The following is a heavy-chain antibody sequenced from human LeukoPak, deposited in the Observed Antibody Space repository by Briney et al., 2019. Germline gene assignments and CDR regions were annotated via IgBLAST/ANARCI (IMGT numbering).Heavy chain of an antibody. J-gene: IGHJ4*02. CDR3: ARGTTADIDY. CDR1: GYTFSTYG. CDR2: ISTYNGST. D-gene: IGHD5-12*01. Sequence: APVKVSCKASGYTFSTYGISWVRQAPGQGLEWMGWISTYNGSTNYAQKLQGRVTMTTDTSTSTAYMELRSLRSDDTAVYYCARGTTADIDYWGQGTLVTVSS. V-gene: IGHV1-18*01.